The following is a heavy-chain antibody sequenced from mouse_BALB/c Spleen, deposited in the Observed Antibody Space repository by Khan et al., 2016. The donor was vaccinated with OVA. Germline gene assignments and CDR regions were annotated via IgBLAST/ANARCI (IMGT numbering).Heavy chain of an antibody. V-gene: IGHV1-4*01. Sequence: QVQLKESGAELARPGASVKMSCKASGYTFTSYTIHWIKKRPGQGLEWIGYINPSNGYTNYNQKFKDKATLTTDKSSTTAYLQRSRMTSDDAAVYSGGRDEAYHRNDGWFAYWGQGTLVTVSA. CDR1: GYTFTSYT. D-gene: IGHD2-14*01. CDR2: INPSNGYT. CDR3: GRDEAYHRNDGWFAY. J-gene: IGHJ3*01.